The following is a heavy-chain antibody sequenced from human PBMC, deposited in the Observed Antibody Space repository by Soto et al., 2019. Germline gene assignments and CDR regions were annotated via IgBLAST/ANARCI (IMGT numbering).Heavy chain of an antibody. CDR3: ARHGREQQIRVRTDFDF. CDR1: SDSISNSY. V-gene: IGHV4-59*08. CDR2: VSYSGYT. J-gene: IGHJ4*02. D-gene: IGHD6-13*01. Sequence: PSETLSLASTLSSDSISNSYCSWFRQPPGKGLEWIGYVSYSGYTSYNPSLRGRVTMSVDTSKNQFSLKLNSVTATDTAVYFCARHGREQQIRVRTDFDFWGQG.